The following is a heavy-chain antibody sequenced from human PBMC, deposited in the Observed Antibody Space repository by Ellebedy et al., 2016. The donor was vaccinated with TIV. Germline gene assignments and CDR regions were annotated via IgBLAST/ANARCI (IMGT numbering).Heavy chain of an antibody. J-gene: IGHJ3*02. Sequence: PGGSLRLSCAASGFTFSTYGMHRVRQAPGKGLEWVAMISYDGSNKNYADSVKGRFTISRDNSKNTLILQMSSLRTEDTAVYYCAKKDSSNWGKGAYDMWGQGTMVTVSS. CDR2: ISYDGSNK. CDR1: GFTFSTYG. D-gene: IGHD3-22*01. V-gene: IGHV3-30*18. CDR3: AKKDSSNWGKGAYDM.